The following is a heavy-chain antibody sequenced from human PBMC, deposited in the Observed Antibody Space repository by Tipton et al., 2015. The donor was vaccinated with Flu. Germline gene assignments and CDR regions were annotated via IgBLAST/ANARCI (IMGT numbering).Heavy chain of an antibody. D-gene: IGHD2-8*02. V-gene: IGHV4-4*07. CDR2: IYSSGIS. J-gene: IGHJ4*02. CDR3: AREGATGGRYFDY. CDR1: GASLSIDY. Sequence: TLSLTCTVSGASLSIDYWTWIRQPAGKGLEWIGRIYSSGISNYSPSLRSRVTMSVDTSKSQFSLELSSVTAADTAVYYCAREGATGGRYFDYWGLGTLVTVSS.